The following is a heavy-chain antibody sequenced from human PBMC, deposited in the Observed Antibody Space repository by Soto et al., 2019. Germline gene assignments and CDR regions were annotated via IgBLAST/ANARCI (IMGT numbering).Heavy chain of an antibody. Sequence: GGSLRLSCAASGFTFSSYGMHWVRQAPGKGLEWVAVIWYDGSNKYYADSVKGRFTISRDNSKNTLYLQMNSLRAEDTAVYYCARDFSPPRGRVAFDIWGQGTMVTVSS. CDR3: ARDFSPPRGRVAFDI. J-gene: IGHJ3*02. CDR1: GFTFSSYG. D-gene: IGHD5-12*01. CDR2: IWYDGSNK. V-gene: IGHV3-33*01.